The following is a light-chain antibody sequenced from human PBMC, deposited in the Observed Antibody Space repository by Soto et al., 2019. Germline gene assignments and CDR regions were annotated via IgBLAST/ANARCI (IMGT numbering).Light chain of an antibody. Sequence: EIVLTQSPGTLSLSPGERATLSCRASPSLTNSYLAWYQQKPGQSPRLLIYGASIRATGIPDRFSGSGSGTDFTLTISRLEPEDFAVYYCQQYGRSLYTSGQGTKLEIK. J-gene: IGKJ2*01. V-gene: IGKV3-20*01. CDR1: PSLTNSY. CDR3: QQYGRSLYT. CDR2: GAS.